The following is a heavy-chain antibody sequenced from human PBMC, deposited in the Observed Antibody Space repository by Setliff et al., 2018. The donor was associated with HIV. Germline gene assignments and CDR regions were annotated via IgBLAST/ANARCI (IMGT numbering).Heavy chain of an antibody. CDR3: ARDAGPHYGSGPPLEY. CDR1: GDSTSSSSSY. CDR2: IYYSGST. V-gene: IGHV4-39*07. D-gene: IGHD3-10*01. Sequence: PSETLSLTCTVSGDSTSSSSSYWGWIRQPPGKGLEWIGSIYYSGSTYYNPSLKSRVTISVDTSKNQFSLKLSSVTATDTAVYYCARDAGPHYGSGPPLEYWGQGIQVTVSS. J-gene: IGHJ4*02.